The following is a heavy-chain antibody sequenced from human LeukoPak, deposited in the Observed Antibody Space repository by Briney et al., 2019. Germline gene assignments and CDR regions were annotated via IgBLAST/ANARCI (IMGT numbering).Heavy chain of an antibody. CDR3: AREYGGSGSWYYYYYYYMDV. D-gene: IGHD3-10*01. CDR1: GFTFSSYW. V-gene: IGHV3-7*01. CDR2: IKQDGSEK. Sequence: PGGSLRLSCAASGFTFSSYWMSWVRQAPGKGLEWVANIKQDGSEKYYVDSVKGRFTISRDNAKNSLYLQMNSLRAEDTAVYYCAREYGGSGSWYYYYYYYMDVWGKGTTVTISS. J-gene: IGHJ6*03.